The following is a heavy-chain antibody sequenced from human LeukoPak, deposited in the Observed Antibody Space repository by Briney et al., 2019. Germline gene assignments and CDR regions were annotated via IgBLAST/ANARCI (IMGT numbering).Heavy chain of an antibody. J-gene: IGHJ4*02. D-gene: IGHD1-26*01. CDR1: GYTFTSYD. Sequence: WASVKVSCKASGYTFTSYDINWVRQATGQGLEWMGWMNPNSGNTGYAQKFQGRVTMTRSTSINAAYMELNSLTSEDMAVYYSARSSVGARRRIDHWGQGTLVTVSS. CDR2: MNPNSGNT. CDR3: ARSSVGARRRIDH. V-gene: IGHV1-8*01.